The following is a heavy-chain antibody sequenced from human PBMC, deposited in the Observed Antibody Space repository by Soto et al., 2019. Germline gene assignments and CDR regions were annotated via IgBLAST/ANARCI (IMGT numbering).Heavy chain of an antibody. Sequence: SQTLSLTCAISGDSVSSNSAAWNWIRQSPSRGLEWLGRTYYRLEWYSEYAVSVKSRIIINPDTSKNQFSLQLNSVTPDDTAVYYCARDRGYYYSFDPWGQGTLVTVPQ. CDR2: TYYRLEWYS. D-gene: IGHD3-22*01. J-gene: IGHJ5*02. CDR1: GDSVSSNSAA. CDR3: ARDRGYYYSFDP. V-gene: IGHV6-1*01.